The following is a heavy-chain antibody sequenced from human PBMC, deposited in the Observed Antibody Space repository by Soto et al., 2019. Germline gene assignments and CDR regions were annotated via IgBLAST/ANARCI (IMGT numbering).Heavy chain of an antibody. CDR2: FGIDGSST. D-gene: IGHD1-1*01. J-gene: IGHJ5*02. V-gene: IGHV3-74*03. CDR1: GFTITAYW. Sequence: GGFLRLACAACGFTITAYWMHWVRQAPGKGLVWVSLFGIDGSSTTYADSVKGRFTISRDNAKNTVYLQMNSLEAEDKAVYYCAKLPREVAPSWGQGTLVTVYS. CDR3: AKLPREVAPS.